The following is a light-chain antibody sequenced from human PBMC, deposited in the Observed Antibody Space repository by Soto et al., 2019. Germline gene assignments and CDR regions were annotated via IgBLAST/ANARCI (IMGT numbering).Light chain of an antibody. V-gene: IGKV1-39*01. CDR3: QQSYRTPP. CDR1: QSISSY. CDR2: AAS. Sequence: DIQMTQSPSSLSASVGDRVTITCRASQSISSYLNCYQQKPGKAPKLLIYAASSLQSGVPSRFSGSGSGTDFTLNISSLQPEDFATYFCQQSYRTPPFGQGTKLEIK. J-gene: IGKJ2*01.